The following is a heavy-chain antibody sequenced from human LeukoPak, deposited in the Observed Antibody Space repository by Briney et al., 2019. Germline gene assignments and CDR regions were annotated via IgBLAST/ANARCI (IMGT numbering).Heavy chain of an antibody. D-gene: IGHD3-22*01. V-gene: IGHV3-30*18. Sequence: PGGSLRLSCAASGFTFSSYAMSWVRQAPGKGLEWVAVISYDGSNKYYADSVKGRFTISRDNSKNTLYLQMNSLRAEDTAVYYCAKALQIYYDSSGSDLDYWGQGTLVTVSS. J-gene: IGHJ4*02. CDR3: AKALQIYYDSSGSDLDY. CDR1: GFTFSSYA. CDR2: ISYDGSNK.